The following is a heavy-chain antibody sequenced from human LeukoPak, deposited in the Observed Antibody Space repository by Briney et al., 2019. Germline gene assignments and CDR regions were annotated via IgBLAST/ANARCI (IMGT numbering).Heavy chain of an antibody. CDR3: ARITTVVRGYYYYYVDV. D-gene: IGHD2-15*01. CDR1: GYSLSNARMG. CDR2: LFSNDEK. Sequence: SGPTLVNPTEPLTLTCTVSGYSLSNARMGVSWIRQPPGKDLEWLAHLFSNDEKSYSTSLKSRLTISKDTSKSQVVLTMTNMDPVDTATYYCARITTVVRGYYYYYVDVWGKGTTVTVSS. V-gene: IGHV2-26*01. J-gene: IGHJ6*03.